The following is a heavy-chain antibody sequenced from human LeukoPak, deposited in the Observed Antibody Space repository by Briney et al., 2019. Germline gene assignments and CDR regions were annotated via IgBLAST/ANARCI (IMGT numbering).Heavy chain of an antibody. Sequence: GASVKVSCKASGYTFTGYYMHWVRQAPGQGLEWMGRISAYNTNANYAQKLQGRVTMTTDTSTSTAYMELRSLRSDDTAVYYCARGGLYMDYWGQGTLVTVSS. J-gene: IGHJ4*02. D-gene: IGHD3-16*01. CDR2: ISAYNTNA. V-gene: IGHV1-18*04. CDR1: GYTFTGYY. CDR3: ARGGLYMDY.